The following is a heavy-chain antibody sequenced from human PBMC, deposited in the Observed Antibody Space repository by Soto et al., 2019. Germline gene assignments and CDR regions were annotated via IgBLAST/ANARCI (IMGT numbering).Heavy chain of an antibody. J-gene: IGHJ4*02. D-gene: IGHD3-22*01. CDR2: ISSSDNII. CDR1: GFTFSDYY. Sequence: QVQLVESGGGLVKPGGSLRLSCATSGFTFSDYYMSWIRQAPGKGLEWVSYISSSDNIIYYADSVKGRFTISRDNGKNSLYLQMNSLRAEDTAVYYCARDIGYYDSSGYFDYWGQGTLVNVSS. CDR3: ARDIGYYDSSGYFDY. V-gene: IGHV3-11*01.